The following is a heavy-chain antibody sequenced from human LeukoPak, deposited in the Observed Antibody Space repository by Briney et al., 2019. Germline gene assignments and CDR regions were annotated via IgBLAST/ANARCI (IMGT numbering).Heavy chain of an antibody. CDR2: INARGYT. CDR1: GWSFNDHS. CDR3: ARGQVPAARGYNWFDP. V-gene: IGHV4-34*01. D-gene: IGHD2-2*01. Sequence: SETLSLTCAVYGWSFNDHSWNWIRQTRGKGLEWIGQINARGYTNFNPSLKSRVTISVDTSKNQFSLTLRSMIAADTAVYYCARGQVPAARGYNWFDPWAQGTLVSVSS. J-gene: IGHJ5*02.